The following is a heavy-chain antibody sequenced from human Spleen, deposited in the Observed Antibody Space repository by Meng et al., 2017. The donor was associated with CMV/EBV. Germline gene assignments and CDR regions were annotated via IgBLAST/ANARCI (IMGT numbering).Heavy chain of an antibody. CDR3: ARDRDPSALSRYYYYGLDV. CDR2: IRYSGST. CDR1: GGSISSNSYY. J-gene: IGHJ6*02. D-gene: IGHD6-6*01. Sequence: GSLRLSCTVSGGSISSNSYYWGWSRQPPGKGLEWIGSIRYSGSTYYNPSLKSRVTISVDTSKNQFSLRLTSVTAADTAVYYCARDRDPSALSRYYYYGLDVWGQGTTVTVSS. V-gene: IGHV4-39*07.